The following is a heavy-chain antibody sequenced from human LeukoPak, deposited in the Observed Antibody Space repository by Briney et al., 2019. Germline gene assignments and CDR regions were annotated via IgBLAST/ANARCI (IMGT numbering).Heavy chain of an antibody. CDR3: ALAERWFRGLFES. CDR2: MNPNSGNT. CDR1: GYTFTSYD. J-gene: IGHJ4*02. V-gene: IGHV1-8*01. D-gene: IGHD5-24*01. Sequence: ASAKVSCKASGYTFTSYDINWVRQATGQGLEWMGWMNPNSGNTGYAQKFQGRVTMTRNTSISTAYMELSSLRSEDTAVYYCALAERWFRGLFESWGQGTLVTVSS.